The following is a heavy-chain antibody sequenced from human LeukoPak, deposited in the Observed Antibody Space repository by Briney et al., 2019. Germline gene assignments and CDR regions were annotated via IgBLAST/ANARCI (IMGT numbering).Heavy chain of an antibody. CDR3: AKGYGGKDYYYGMDV. CDR1: GFTFSSYG. J-gene: IGHJ6*02. D-gene: IGHD4-23*01. CDR2: ISYDGSNK. Sequence: GGSLRLSCAASGFTFSSYGMHWVRQAPGKGLEWVAVISYDGSNKYYADSVKGRFTISRDNSKNTLYLQMNSLRAEDTAVYYCAKGYGGKDYYYGMDVWGQGTTVTVSS. V-gene: IGHV3-30*18.